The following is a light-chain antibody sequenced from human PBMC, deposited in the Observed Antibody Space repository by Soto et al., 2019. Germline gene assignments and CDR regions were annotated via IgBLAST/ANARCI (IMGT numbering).Light chain of an antibody. Sequence: EVVLTQSPATLSVSPGEGATLSCRASQSLNINLAWYQQKPGQAPRLLIYGASTRATDVPARFSGSGSGAEFTLTIGTLQYEDFAFYYCPQYNHWPITFGQGTRLEMK. CDR2: GAS. CDR3: PQYNHWPIT. V-gene: IGKV3-15*01. J-gene: IGKJ5*01. CDR1: QSLNIN.